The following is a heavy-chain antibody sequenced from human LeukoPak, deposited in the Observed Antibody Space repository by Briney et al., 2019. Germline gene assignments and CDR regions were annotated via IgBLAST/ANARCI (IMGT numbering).Heavy chain of an antibody. V-gene: IGHV4-31*03. D-gene: IGHD5-12*01. J-gene: IGHJ4*02. CDR3: ASGSIVAGDY. CDR1: GGSISSGGYY. Sequence: SETLSLTCTVSGGSISSGGYYWSWIRQHPGKGLEWIGYIYYSGSTYYNPFLKSRVTISVDTSKNQFSLKLSSVTAADTAVYYCASGSIVAGDYWGQGTLVTVSS. CDR2: IYYSGST.